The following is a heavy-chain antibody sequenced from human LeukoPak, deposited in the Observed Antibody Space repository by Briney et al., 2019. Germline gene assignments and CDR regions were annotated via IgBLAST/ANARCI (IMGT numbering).Heavy chain of an antibody. CDR2: INAGNGST. J-gene: IGHJ4*02. Sequence: ASVKVSCKASGYTFTSYAMHWVRQAPGQRLEWMGWINAGNGSTKYSQKFQGRVTITRDTSASTAYMELSSLRSEDTAVYYCARSLQQLVRLFDYWGQGTLVTVSS. V-gene: IGHV1-3*01. D-gene: IGHD6-13*01. CDR1: GYTFTSYA. CDR3: ARSLQQLVRLFDY.